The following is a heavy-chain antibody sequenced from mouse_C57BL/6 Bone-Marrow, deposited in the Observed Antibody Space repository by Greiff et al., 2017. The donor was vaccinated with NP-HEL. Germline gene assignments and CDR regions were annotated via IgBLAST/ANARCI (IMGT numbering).Heavy chain of an antibody. V-gene: IGHV14-4*01. CDR1: GFNIKDDY. J-gene: IGHJ2*01. D-gene: IGHD1-1*01. CDR3: TRGGYYGSSTDFDY. CDR2: IDPENGDT. Sequence: VQLQQSGAELVRPGASVKLSCTASGFNIKDDYMHWVKQRPEQGLEWIGWIDPENGDTEYASKFQGKATITADTSSNTAYLQLSSLTSEDTAVYYCTRGGYYGSSTDFDYWGQGTTLTVSS.